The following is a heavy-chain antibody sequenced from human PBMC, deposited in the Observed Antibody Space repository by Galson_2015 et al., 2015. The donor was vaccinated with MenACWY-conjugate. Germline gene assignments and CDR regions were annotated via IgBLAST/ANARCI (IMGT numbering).Heavy chain of an antibody. CDR3: ARGGAAYEFSDRGWFDP. Sequence: CAISGDSVSSNSAAWNWIRQSPSRGLEWLGRTYYRSKWYNDYAASVKRRITINPDTSKNQFSLQLNSVTPEDTAVYYCARGGAAYEFSDRGWFDPWGQGTLVTVSS. CDR1: GDSVSSNSAA. CDR2: TYYRSKWYN. V-gene: IGHV6-1*01. J-gene: IGHJ5*02. D-gene: IGHD3-3*01.